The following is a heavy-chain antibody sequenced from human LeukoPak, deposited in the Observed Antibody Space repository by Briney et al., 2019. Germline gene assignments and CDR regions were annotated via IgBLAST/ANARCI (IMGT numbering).Heavy chain of an antibody. Sequence: SETLSLTCTVSGGSISSYYWSWIRQPPGKGLEWIGYIYYSGSTNYNPSLKSRVTISVDTSKNQFSLKLSSVTAADTAVYYCARQGAFWSGPLDYWGQGTLVTVSS. D-gene: IGHD3-3*01. V-gene: IGHV4-59*01. J-gene: IGHJ4*02. CDR1: GGSISSYY. CDR2: IYYSGST. CDR3: ARQGAFWSGPLDY.